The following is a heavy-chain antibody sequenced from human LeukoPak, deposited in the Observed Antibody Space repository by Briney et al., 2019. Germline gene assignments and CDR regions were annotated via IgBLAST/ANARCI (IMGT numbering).Heavy chain of an antibody. CDR2: INTNTGNP. CDR1: GYTFTSYA. J-gene: IGHJ4*02. Sequence: GASLKVSCKASGYTFTSYAMNWVRQAPGQGLEWMGWINTNTGNPTYAQGFTGRFVFSLDTSVSTAYLQISSLKAEDTAVYYCASHGEWGYSYGGDYWGQGTLVTVSS. D-gene: IGHD5-18*01. CDR3: ASHGEWGYSYGGDY. V-gene: IGHV7-4-1*02.